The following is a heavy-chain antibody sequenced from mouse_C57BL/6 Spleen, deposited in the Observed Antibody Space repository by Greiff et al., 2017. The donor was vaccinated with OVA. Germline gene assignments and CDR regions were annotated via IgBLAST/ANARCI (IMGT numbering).Heavy chain of an antibody. D-gene: IGHD1-1*01. Sequence: EVQVVESGGGLVKPGGSLKLSCAASGFTFSDYGMHWVRQAPEKGLEWVAYISSGSSTIYYADTVKGRFTISRDNAKNTLFLQMTSLRSEDTAMYYCARGLSSDYWGQGTTLTVSS. V-gene: IGHV5-17*01. CDR2: ISSGSSTI. CDR1: GFTFSDYG. J-gene: IGHJ2*01. CDR3: ARGLSSDY.